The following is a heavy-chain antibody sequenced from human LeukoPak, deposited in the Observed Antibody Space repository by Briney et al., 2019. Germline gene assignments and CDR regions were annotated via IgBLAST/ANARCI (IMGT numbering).Heavy chain of an antibody. CDR1: GFTFSSYS. J-gene: IGHJ4*02. D-gene: IGHD1-26*01. CDR2: ISSSSSYI. Sequence: GGSQRLSCAASGFTFSSYSMNWVRQAPGKGLEWVSSISSSSSYIYYADSVKGRFTISRDNAKNSLYLQMNSLRAEDTAVYYCARAGLSGTLDYWGQGTLVTVSS. V-gene: IGHV3-21*01. CDR3: ARAGLSGTLDY.